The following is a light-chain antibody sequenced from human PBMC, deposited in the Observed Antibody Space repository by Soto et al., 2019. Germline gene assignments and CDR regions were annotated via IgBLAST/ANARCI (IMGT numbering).Light chain of an antibody. V-gene: IGKV3-20*01. Sequence: EIVLTQSPGTLSLSPGERATLSCRASQSVSSNYLAWYQQKPGQAPRLLMYGASSRAIGIPDRFSGSGSVTHFTLTISSLEPEHFAVYYCELDGCAPPGLTFGGGTKVE. CDR3: ELDGCAPPGLT. CDR1: QSVSSNY. CDR2: GAS. J-gene: IGKJ4*01.